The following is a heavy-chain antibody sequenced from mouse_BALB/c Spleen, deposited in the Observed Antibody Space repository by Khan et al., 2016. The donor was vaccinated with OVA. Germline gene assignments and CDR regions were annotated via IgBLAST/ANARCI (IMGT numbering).Heavy chain of an antibody. CDR3: ARAGWEVFDY. CDR1: GYTFTDYV. V-gene: IGHV1-77*01. CDR2: IYPGSDGT. D-gene: IGHD1-1*02. J-gene: IGHJ3*01. Sequence: QVQLQQSGPELVKPGASVKMSCKASGYTFTDYVMNWVKQRTGQGLEWIGQIYPGSDGTYYNEKFKGKATLTADRSSSTAYMQLSSLTSEDSAVYCGARAGWEVFDYWGQGTLVTVSA.